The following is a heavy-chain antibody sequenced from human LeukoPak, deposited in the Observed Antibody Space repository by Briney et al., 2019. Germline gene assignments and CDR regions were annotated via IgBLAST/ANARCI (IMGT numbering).Heavy chain of an antibody. J-gene: IGHJ3*02. D-gene: IGHD5-24*01. CDR1: GFIFNAYW. CDR2: MSYDENTK. V-gene: IGHV3-30*03. CDR3: AREMATLDAFDI. Sequence: GGSLRLSCTASGFIFNAYWMHWVRQAPGTGLEWVAIMSYDENTKYYADSVKGRFTVSRDNSKNTLYLQMNSLRAEDTAVYYCAREMATLDAFDIWGQGTMVTVSS.